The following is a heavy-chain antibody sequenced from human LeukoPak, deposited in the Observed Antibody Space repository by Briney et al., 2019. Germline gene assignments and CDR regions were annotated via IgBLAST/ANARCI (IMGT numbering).Heavy chain of an antibody. J-gene: IGHJ4*02. CDR2: IWYDGSNK. D-gene: IGHD3-22*01. Sequence: GGSLRLSCAASGFTFSSYGMHWVRQAPGKGLEWVAVIWYDGSNKYYADSVKGRFTISRDNSKNTLYLQMNSLRAEDTAVYYCARDTGYYDSSCYSPDYWGQGTLVTVSS. CDR1: GFTFSSYG. CDR3: ARDTGYYDSSCYSPDY. V-gene: IGHV3-33*01.